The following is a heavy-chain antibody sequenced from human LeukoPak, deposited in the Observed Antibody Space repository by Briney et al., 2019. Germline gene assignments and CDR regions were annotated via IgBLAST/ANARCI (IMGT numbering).Heavy chain of an antibody. CDR2: INHSGST. Sequence: PSETLSLTCAVYVGSFSGYHWSWIRQPPGKGLEWIGEINHSGSTNYNPSLKSRVTISVDTFKNQFSLKLSSVTAADTAVYYCARGTYLHRGSSSSWYDYWGQGSLVTVSS. D-gene: IGHD6-13*01. CDR1: VGSFSGYH. CDR3: ARGTYLHRGSSSSWYDY. V-gene: IGHV4-34*01. J-gene: IGHJ4*02.